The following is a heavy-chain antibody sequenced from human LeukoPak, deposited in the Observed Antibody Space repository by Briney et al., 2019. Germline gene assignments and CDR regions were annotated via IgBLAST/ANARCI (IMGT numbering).Heavy chain of an antibody. V-gene: IGHV3-23*01. J-gene: IGHJ4*02. Sequence: QSGGSLRLSCAASGFTFSSYAMSWVRQAPGKGLEWVSAISGSGGSTYYADSVKGRFTISRDNSKNTLYLQMNSLRAEDTAVYYCAKNRGTVVAPAAHFDYWGQGTLVTVSS. D-gene: IGHD2-2*01. CDR3: AKNRGTVVAPAAHFDY. CDR1: GFTFSSYA. CDR2: ISGSGGST.